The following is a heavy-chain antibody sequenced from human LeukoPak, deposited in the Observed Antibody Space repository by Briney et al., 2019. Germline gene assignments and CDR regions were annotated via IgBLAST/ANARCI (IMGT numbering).Heavy chain of an antibody. CDR2: IYSGGST. D-gene: IGHD6-19*01. CDR3: AKRGGGWLTENAFDI. J-gene: IGHJ3*02. V-gene: IGHV3-53*01. Sequence: PGGSLRLSCAASGFTVSSNYMSWVRQAPGKGLEWVSVIYSGGSTYYADSVKGRFTISRDNSKNTLYLQMNSLRAEDTAVYYCAKRGGGWLTENAFDIWGQGTMVTVSS. CDR1: GFTVSSNY.